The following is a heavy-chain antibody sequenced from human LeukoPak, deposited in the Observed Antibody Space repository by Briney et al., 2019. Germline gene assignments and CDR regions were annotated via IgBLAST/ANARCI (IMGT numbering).Heavy chain of an antibody. CDR1: GLTLSTSW. CDR3: AREYDSGSFYN. CDR2: IKSDGSIT. Sequence: GGSLRLSCAASGLTLSTSWMHWVRQAPGKGLVWVSRIKSDGSITSYTDSVKGRLTISRDNAKNTLYLQMNSLRAEDTAVYYCAREYDSGSFYNWGQGTLVTVSS. V-gene: IGHV3-74*01. D-gene: IGHD1-26*01. J-gene: IGHJ4*02.